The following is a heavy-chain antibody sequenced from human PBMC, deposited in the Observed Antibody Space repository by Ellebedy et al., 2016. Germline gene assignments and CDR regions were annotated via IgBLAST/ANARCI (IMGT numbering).Heavy chain of an antibody. CDR3: ARGGDIVGLPVARYGMDV. V-gene: IGHV3-7*03. CDR1: EFTSSNYW. J-gene: IGHJ6*02. CDR2: IKQDGSEK. D-gene: IGHD2-2*01. Sequence: GGSLRLSCVASEFTSSNYWMSWVRQAPGKGLEWVANIKQDGSEKYYVDSVEGRFTISRDNAKNSLYLQMNSLRAEDTALYYCARGGDIVGLPVARYGMDVWGQGTTVTVSS.